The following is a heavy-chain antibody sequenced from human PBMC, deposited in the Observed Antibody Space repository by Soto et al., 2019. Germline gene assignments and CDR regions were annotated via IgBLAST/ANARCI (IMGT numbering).Heavy chain of an antibody. J-gene: IGHJ5*02. V-gene: IGHV1-8*01. D-gene: IGHD4-17*01. CDR3: ARGVKYGAYSRWFDP. CDR2: MNPNSGNT. CDR1: GYTFTSYD. Sequence: QVQLVQSGAEVKKPGASVKVSCKASGYTFTSYDINWVRQATGQGLEYLGWMNPNSGNTGYVQKFQGRVTMTRDTSKSTDYMELSSLRSEDTAVYFCARGVKYGAYSRWFDPWGQGTLVTVSS.